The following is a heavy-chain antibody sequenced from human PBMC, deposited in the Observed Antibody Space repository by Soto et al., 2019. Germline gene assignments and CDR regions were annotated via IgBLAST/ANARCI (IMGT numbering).Heavy chain of an antibody. CDR1: GFTFSTYG. V-gene: IGHV3-33*01. CDR2: IWYDGSEK. J-gene: IGHJ4*02. CDR3: ARWMKVLDY. D-gene: IGHD5-12*01. Sequence: PGGSLRLSCAVSGFTFSTYGIHWVRQAPGKGLEWVAVIWYDGSEKYYADSVKGRFTISRDNSKNTVYLQMNSLRAEDTAIYYCARWMKVLDYWGQGTLVTVYS.